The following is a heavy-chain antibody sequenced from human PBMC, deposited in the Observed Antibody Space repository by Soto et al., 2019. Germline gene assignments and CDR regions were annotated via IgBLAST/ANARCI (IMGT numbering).Heavy chain of an antibody. CDR3: ARYGTLYDSRYYYCLY. Sequence: QVQLVQSGAEVKKPGSSVKVSCKASGGTFNSYTITWVRQAPGQGLEWMGGITPMFGTPNYAQKFRGRVTITADEPTTTAYMELSSLRSEDTAMYFCARYGTLYDSRYYYCLYWGQGTLGAVSS. D-gene: IGHD3-22*01. CDR2: ITPMFGTP. V-gene: IGHV1-69*01. J-gene: IGHJ4*02. CDR1: GGTFNSYT.